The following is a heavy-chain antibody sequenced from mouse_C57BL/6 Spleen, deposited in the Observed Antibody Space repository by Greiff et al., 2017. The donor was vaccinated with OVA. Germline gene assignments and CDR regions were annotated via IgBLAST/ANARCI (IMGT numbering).Heavy chain of an antibody. CDR2: IDPADSYT. CDR1: GYTFTSYW. CDR3: ARAMGLDY. V-gene: IGHV1-69*01. J-gene: IGHJ2*01. D-gene: IGHD4-1*01. Sequence: QVHVKQPGAELVMPGASVKLSCKASGYTFTSYWMHWVKQRPGQGLEWIGEIDPADSYTNYNQKFKGKSTWTVDKSSSTAYMQLSSLTSEDSAVYYCARAMGLDYWGQGTTLTVSS.